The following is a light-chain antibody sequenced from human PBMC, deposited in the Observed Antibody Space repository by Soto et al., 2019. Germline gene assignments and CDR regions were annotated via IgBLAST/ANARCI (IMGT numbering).Light chain of an antibody. CDR1: SSDIGRYNF. V-gene: IGLV2-14*01. CDR2: DVS. CDR3: NSYTSTSPPYV. Sequence: QSALTQPASVSGSAGQSISISCTGTSSDIGRYNFVSWYQQRPGQAPKLLIFDVSHRPSGISDHFSGSKSGYTASLTISGLKAEDEADYYCNSYTSTSPPYVFGTGTKVTV. J-gene: IGLJ1*01.